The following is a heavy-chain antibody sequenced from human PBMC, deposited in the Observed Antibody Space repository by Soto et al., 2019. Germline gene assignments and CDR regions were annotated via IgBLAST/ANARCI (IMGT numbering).Heavy chain of an antibody. CDR1: GFTFSNYG. CDR2: MWYDGSNK. CDR3: ARDADIGAAGYYFDY. D-gene: IGHD6-13*01. V-gene: IGHV3-30*02. Sequence: PGGSLRLSCAASGFTFSNYGMHWVRQALGKGLEWVALMWYDGSNKYYVDSVKGRFTISRDNSKNTLYLQMNSLRAEDTAVYYCARDADIGAAGYYFDYWGQGTLVTVSS. J-gene: IGHJ4*02.